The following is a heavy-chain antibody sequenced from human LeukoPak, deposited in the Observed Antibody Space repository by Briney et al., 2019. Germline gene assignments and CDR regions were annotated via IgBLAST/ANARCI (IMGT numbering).Heavy chain of an antibody. V-gene: IGHV3-53*01. CDR2: IYSGGST. D-gene: IGHD6-19*01. J-gene: IGHJ4*02. CDR1: GFTVSSNY. Sequence: GGSLRLSCAASGFTVSSNYMSWVPQAPGKGLEWVSVIYSGGSTYYADSVKGRFTISRDNSKNTLYLQMNSLRAEDTAVYYCARAPAVAGPFDYWGQGTLVTVSS. CDR3: ARAPAVAGPFDY.